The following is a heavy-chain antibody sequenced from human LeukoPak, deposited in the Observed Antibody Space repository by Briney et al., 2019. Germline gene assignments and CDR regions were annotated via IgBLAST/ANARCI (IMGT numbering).Heavy chain of an antibody. CDR3: ARGKLGTMNTLDC. CDR2: THVTGNT. CDR1: GASISDYY. V-gene: IGHV4-4*07. D-gene: IGHD1/OR15-1a*01. J-gene: IGHJ4*02. Sequence: SETLSLTCNVSGASISDYYWTWIRQPAGRGLEWIGRTHVTGNTKYNPSLRGRVTMSVDTSKKQVSLKLSSVTATDTAIYYRARGKLGTMNTLDCWGQGSLVTVSS.